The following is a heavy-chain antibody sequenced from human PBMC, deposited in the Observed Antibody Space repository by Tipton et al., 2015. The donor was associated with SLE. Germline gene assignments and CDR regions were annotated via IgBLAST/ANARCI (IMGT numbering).Heavy chain of an antibody. CDR3: ATTPPVGAGNWFDP. CDR1: GYSISSGYY. CDR2: IYHSGST. V-gene: IGHV4-38-2*02. D-gene: IGHD1-26*01. Sequence: TLSLTCTVSGYSISSGYYWGWIRQPPGKGLEWIGSIYHSGSTYYNPSLKSRVTISVDTSKNQFSLKLSSVTAADTAVYYCATTPPVGAGNWFDPWGQGTLVTVSS. J-gene: IGHJ5*02.